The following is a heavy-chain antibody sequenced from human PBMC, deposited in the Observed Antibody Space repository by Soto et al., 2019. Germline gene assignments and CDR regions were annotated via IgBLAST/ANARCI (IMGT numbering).Heavy chain of an antibody. CDR2: ISGYNGNT. CDR3: ARDDFVVRGVYYYYGMDG. V-gene: IGHV1-18*01. J-gene: IGHJ6*02. Sequence: QAQLVQSGAEVKKPGASVKVSCKASGYTFSSYGITWVRQAPGQGLEWMAWISGYNGNTNYAQNLQGRVTMTTDTSTNTAYMELRSLRSDDTAVYYCARDDFVVRGVYYYYGMDGWGQGNTVTVSS. CDR1: GYTFSSYG. D-gene: IGHD3-10*01.